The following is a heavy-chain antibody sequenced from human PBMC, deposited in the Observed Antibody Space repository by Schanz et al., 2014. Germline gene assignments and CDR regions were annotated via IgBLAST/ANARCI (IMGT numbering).Heavy chain of an antibody. CDR3: ARTDQQMQRLDY. CDR2: ITYDGSNK. Sequence: QVQLVESGGGVVQPGNSLRLSCAASGFIFSGYAMIWVRQAPGKGLEWVAVITYDGSNKYYADSVKGRFTRSKHNARHTLYLKMDRLTADDTAVYYCARTDQQMQRLDYWGQGTLVIVSS. J-gene: IGHJ4*02. D-gene: IGHD2-2*01. CDR1: GFIFSGYA. V-gene: IGHV3-30*04.